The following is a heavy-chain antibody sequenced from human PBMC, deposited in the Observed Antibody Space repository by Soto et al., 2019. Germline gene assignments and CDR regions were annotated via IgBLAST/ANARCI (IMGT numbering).Heavy chain of an antibody. J-gene: IGHJ4*02. Sequence: QVQLVESGGGVVQSGRSLRLSCAASGFSFSDHGMHWVRQAPGKGLEWVAVIWYDGSRENYADSVKGRFSISRDNSKNTLFLQMNSLRAEDTAVYYCARSLDTALAPLDYWGQGTLVTVSS. CDR2: IWYDGSRE. V-gene: IGHV3-33*01. CDR3: ARSLDTALAPLDY. D-gene: IGHD5-18*01. CDR1: GFSFSDHG.